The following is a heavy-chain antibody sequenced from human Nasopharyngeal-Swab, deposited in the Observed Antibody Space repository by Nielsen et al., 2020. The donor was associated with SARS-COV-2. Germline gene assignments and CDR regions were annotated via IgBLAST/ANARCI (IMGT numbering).Heavy chain of an antibody. V-gene: IGHV3-73*01. CDR2: IRSKANSYAT. D-gene: IGHD6-19*01. J-gene: IGHJ4*02. CDR3: AREVAGMDH. CDR1: GFTFSGSA. Sequence: GESLKISCAASGFTFSGSAMHWVRQASGKGLEWVGRIRSKANSYATAYAASVKGRFTISRDDSKNTAYLQMNSLRDEDTAVYYCAREVAGMDHWGQGTLVTVSS.